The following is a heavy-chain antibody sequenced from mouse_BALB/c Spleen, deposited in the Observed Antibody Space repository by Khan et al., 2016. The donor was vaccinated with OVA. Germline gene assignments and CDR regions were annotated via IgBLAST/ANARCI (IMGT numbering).Heavy chain of an antibody. Sequence: EVQLQQSGPELVRPGASVKISCKASGYSFTGYFMNWVMQSHGKSLEWIGRINPFIGETFYNQRFKDKATLTVDESSKTAYMELRSLASADSAVYYCTRVYRSDFDYWGQGTTLTVSS. V-gene: IGHV1-20*02. CDR2: INPFIGET. J-gene: IGHJ2*01. D-gene: IGHD1-1*01. CDR1: GYSFTGYF. CDR3: TRVYRSDFDY.